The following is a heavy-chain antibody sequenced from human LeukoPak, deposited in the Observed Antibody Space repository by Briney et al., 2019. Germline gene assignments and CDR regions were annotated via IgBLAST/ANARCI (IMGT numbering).Heavy chain of an antibody. V-gene: IGHV3-33*01. CDR3: ARDYRRYYGSGSYYNN. Sequence: GGPLRLSCAASGFTFSSYGMNWVRQAPGKGLERLSVIWYDGSNKYYADSVNGRFTISRENSKNTLYLQMNSLRAEDTAVYYCARDYRRYYGSGSYYNNWGQGTLVTVSS. CDR2: IWYDGSNK. J-gene: IGHJ4*02. D-gene: IGHD3-10*01. CDR1: GFTFSSYG.